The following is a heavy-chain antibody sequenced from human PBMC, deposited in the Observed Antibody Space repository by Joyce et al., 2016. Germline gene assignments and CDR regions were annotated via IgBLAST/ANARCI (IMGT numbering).Heavy chain of an antibody. J-gene: IGHJ3*01. CDR2: IFWADDK. D-gene: IGHD3-16*01. V-gene: IGHV2-5*02. Sequence: QITLKESGPTVVKPTQTLTLTCTFSGFSLYTTGVGVGWIRQPPGKALEWLALIFWADDKRLRPSLKSRLTITKDTSKNQVVLTVTNMDPVDTAKYYCAHRLGADAFDVWGQGTMVNVAS. CDR1: GFSLYTTGVG. CDR3: AHRLGADAFDV.